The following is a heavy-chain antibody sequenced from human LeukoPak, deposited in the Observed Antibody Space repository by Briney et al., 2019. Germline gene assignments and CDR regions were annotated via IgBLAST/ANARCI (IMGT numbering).Heavy chain of an antibody. CDR1: GYTFTGYY. CDR2: INPNSGGT. CDR3: ASWYYYDSSGSRYYFDY. Sequence: ASVKVSCKASGYTFTGYYMHWVRQAPGQGLEWMGWINPNSGGTNYAQKFQGRVTMPRDTSISTAYMELSRLRSDDTVVYYCASWYYYDSSGSRYYFDYWGQGTLVTVSS. D-gene: IGHD3-22*01. V-gene: IGHV1-2*02. J-gene: IGHJ4*02.